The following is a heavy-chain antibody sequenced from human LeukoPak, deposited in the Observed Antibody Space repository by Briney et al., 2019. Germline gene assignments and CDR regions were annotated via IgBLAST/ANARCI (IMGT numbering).Heavy chain of an antibody. V-gene: IGHV1-3*01. CDR1: GYTFTSYA. J-gene: IGHJ4*02. Sequence: ASVKVSCTASGYTFTSYAMHWVRQAPGQRLEWMGWINAGNGNTKYSQKFQGRVTITRDTSASTAYMELSSLRSEDTAVYYCARDSERHPSGSYLGLDYWGQGTLVTVSS. CDR2: INAGNGNT. D-gene: IGHD1-26*01. CDR3: ARDSERHPSGSYLGLDY.